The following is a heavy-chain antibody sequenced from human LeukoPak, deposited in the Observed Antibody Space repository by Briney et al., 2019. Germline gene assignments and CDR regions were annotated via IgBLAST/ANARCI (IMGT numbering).Heavy chain of an antibody. J-gene: IGHJ4*02. CDR2: ISAYNGNT. CDR3: GTGYSGGWYGYFDY. CDR1: GYTFTSYG. V-gene: IGHV1-18*01. D-gene: IGHD6-19*01. Sequence: ASVKVSCKASGYTFTSYGISWVRQAPGQGLEWMGWISAYNGNTNYAQKLQGRVSMTTDTSTSTAYMELRSLRSDDTAVYYCGTGYSGGWYGYFDYWGREPLVPVSS.